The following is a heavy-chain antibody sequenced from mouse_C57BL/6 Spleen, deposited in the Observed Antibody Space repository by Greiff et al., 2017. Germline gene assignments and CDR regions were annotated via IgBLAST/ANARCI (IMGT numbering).Heavy chain of an antibody. CDR2: INYDGSST. D-gene: IGHD4-1*01. CDR3: ARDLGRDYAMDY. V-gene: IGHV5-16*01. J-gene: IGHJ4*01. CDR1: GFTFSDYY. Sequence: EVKLVESEGGLVQPGRSMKLSCTASGFTFSDYYMAWVRQVPEKGLEWVANINYDGSSTYYLDSLKSRFIISRDNAKNILYLQMSSLKSEDTATYYCARDLGRDYAMDYWGQGTSVTVSS.